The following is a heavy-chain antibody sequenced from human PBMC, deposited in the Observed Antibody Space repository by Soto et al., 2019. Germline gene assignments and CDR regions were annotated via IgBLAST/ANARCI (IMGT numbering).Heavy chain of an antibody. Sequence: ASVKVSCKASGYTFTSYDINWVRQATGQGLEWMGWMNPNSGNTGYAQKFQERVTITRDMSTSTAYMELSSLRSEDTAVYYCAAGSSPVYYYYGMDVWGQGTTVTVSS. J-gene: IGHJ6*02. CDR3: AAGSSPVYYYYGMDV. CDR1: GYTFTSYD. CDR2: MNPNSGNT. V-gene: IGHV1-8*01.